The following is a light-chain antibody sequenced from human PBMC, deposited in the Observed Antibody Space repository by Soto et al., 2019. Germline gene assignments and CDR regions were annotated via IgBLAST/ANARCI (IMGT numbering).Light chain of an antibody. V-gene: IGKV3-20*01. Sequence: EVVLPQSPGTLSLSPGERVTLSCRASQSVASSYLAWYQQKPGRAPRLLFYSASSRATGIPDRFSGSGSGTDFTLTISRLEPEDFAVYYCHHFGSLPETFGNGTNVE. CDR1: QSVASSY. J-gene: IGKJ1*01. CDR3: HHFGSLPET. CDR2: SAS.